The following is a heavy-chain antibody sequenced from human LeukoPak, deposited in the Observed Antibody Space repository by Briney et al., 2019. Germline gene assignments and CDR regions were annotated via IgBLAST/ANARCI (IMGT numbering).Heavy chain of an antibody. J-gene: IGHJ4*02. D-gene: IGHD1-26*01. CDR3: ARSPGGSFPFDY. Sequence: GASVKVSCKASGYTFTDYYLHWVRQAPGQGLEWMGWINPNSGGTKCAQKFQGRVAMTRDTSISTAYMELSSLRSEDTAVYYCARSPGGSFPFDYWGQGTLVTVSS. CDR1: GYTFTDYY. CDR2: INPNSGGT. V-gene: IGHV1-2*02.